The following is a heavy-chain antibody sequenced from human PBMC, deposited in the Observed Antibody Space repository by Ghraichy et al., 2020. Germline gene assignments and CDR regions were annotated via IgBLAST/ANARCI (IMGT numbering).Heavy chain of an antibody. Sequence: GSLNISCAASGFTFSDYGMHWVRQAPGKGLEWVAFVWNDGNKKYHADSVKGRFTISRDNSKNTLYLQMNSLRVEDTAVYYCAKDPGFIQYGYYMDVWGKGTTVTVSS. CDR1: GFTFSDYG. CDR2: VWNDGNKK. J-gene: IGHJ6*03. V-gene: IGHV3-30*02. D-gene: IGHD3-10*01. CDR3: AKDPGFIQYGYYMDV.